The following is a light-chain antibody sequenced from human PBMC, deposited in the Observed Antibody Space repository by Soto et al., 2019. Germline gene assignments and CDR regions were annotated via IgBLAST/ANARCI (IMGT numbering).Light chain of an antibody. Sequence: EIVLTQSPGTLSLSPGERATLSCRASQSVSSSYLAWYQQKPGQAPRLLIYGASFRATGIPDRFSGSGSGTDFTLTISRLEPEDFAVYYCQQYGSSPGTFGQGTKEEIK. CDR2: GAS. CDR3: QQYGSSPGT. CDR1: QSVSSSY. J-gene: IGKJ1*01. V-gene: IGKV3-20*01.